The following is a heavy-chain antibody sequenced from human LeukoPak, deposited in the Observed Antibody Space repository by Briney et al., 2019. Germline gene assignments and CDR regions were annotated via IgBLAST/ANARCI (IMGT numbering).Heavy chain of an antibody. V-gene: IGHV3-23*01. D-gene: IGHD5-18*01. CDR2: ISGSGGGT. CDR1: GFTFSSYA. J-gene: IGHJ4*02. Sequence: GGSLRLSRVASGFTFSSYAMSWVRQAPGKGLEGVSAISGSGGGTYYADSVKGRFTISRDKSKNTLYLQMNSQRVKDTAVYYCAKDITAMGDYWGQGTLVTISS. CDR3: AKDITAMGDY.